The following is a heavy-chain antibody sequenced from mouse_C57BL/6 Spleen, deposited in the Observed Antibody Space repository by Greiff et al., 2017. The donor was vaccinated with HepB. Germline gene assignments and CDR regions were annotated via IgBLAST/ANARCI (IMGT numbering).Heavy chain of an antibody. D-gene: IGHD3-2*02. CDR3: ARSLSGGSSGSWFAY. V-gene: IGHV1-50*01. CDR2: IDPSDSYT. J-gene: IGHJ3*01. Sequence: QVQLQQPGAELVKPGASVKLSCKASAYTFTSYWMQWVKQRPGQGLEWIGEIDPSDSYTNYNQKFKGKATLTVDTSSSTAYMQLSSLTSEDSAVYYCARSLSGGSSGSWFAYWGQGTLVTVSA. CDR1: AYTFTSYW.